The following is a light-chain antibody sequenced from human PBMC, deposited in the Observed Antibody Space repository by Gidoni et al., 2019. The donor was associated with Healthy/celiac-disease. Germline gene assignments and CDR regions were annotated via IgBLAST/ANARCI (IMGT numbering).Light chain of an antibody. CDR3: RQQSEWPPRT. J-gene: IGKJ1*01. Sequence: EMVMTQSPATLSVSPGESVTLSCRASQSIGTHLPWYSQQPGQAPRLVIYDSATRAAGIPARFCGSGCGTAFTPIISSLQYEDYVIYYCRQQSEWPPRTFGRGTMVEIK. V-gene: IGKV3-15*01. CDR2: DSA. CDR1: QSIGTH.